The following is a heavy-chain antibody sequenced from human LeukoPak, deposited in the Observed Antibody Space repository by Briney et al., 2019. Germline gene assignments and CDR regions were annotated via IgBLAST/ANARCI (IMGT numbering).Heavy chain of an antibody. CDR1: GFTFSSYA. V-gene: IGHV3-30-3*02. CDR3: AKLPIPYGAFDY. CDR2: ISYDGSNK. D-gene: IGHD4-17*01. J-gene: IGHJ4*02. Sequence: PGGSLRLSCAASGFTFSSYAMHWVCQAPGKGLEWVAVISYDGSNKYYADSVKGRFTISRDNSKNTLYLQMNSLRAEDTAVYYCAKLPIPYGAFDYWGQETLVTVSS.